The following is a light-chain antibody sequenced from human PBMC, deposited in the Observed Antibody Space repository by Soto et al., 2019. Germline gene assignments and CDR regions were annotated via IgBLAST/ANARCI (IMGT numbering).Light chain of an antibody. V-gene: IGLV1-40*01. CDR3: QSYDSSLSIYV. CDR1: SSNIGAGYD. J-gene: IGLJ1*01. Sequence: QSVLTQPPSVSGAPGQRVTISCTGSSSNIGAGYDVHWYQQLPGTAPKLLIYGNSNRPSGVPDRFSGPKSGTSASLAITGLQAEDEADYYCQSYDSSLSIYVFGTGTKLTVL. CDR2: GNS.